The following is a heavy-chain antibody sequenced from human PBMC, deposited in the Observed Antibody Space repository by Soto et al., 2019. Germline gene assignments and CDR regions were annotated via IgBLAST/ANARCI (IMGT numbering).Heavy chain of an antibody. D-gene: IGHD3-22*01. CDR1: GESFSDYY. J-gene: IGHJ4*02. CDR3: ARAYYDSNFDY. V-gene: IGHV4-34*09. CDR2: MNHSGRS. Sequence: SETLSLTCAVYGESFSDYYWTWIRQPPGKGLEWIGEMNHSGRSNYTPSLKSRVTISVDTSKNQFSLKLSSVTAADTAVYYCARAYYDSNFDYWGQGTLVTVSS.